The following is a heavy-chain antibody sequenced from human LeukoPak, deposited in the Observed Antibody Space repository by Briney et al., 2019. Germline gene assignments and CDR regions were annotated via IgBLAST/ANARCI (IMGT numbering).Heavy chain of an antibody. Sequence: PGGSLRLSCAASGFALSDYYMSWIRQAPGKGLEGVSYISSSSIYTNYADSVKGRFTISRDNAKNSLYLQMNSLRAEDTAVYYCARDREYYFDYWGQGTLVTVSS. J-gene: IGHJ4*02. CDR3: ARDREYYFDY. V-gene: IGHV3-11*06. CDR1: GFALSDYY. CDR2: ISSSSIYT.